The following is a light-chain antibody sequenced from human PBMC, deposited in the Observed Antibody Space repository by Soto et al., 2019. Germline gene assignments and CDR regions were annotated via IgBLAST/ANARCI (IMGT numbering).Light chain of an antibody. J-gene: IGKJ1*01. CDR2: KPS. Sequence: DIQMTQSPSTLSASVGDRATISCRASPNIGRWLAWYQQKPGKVPKLLIYKPSSLQSGVPPRFSGSGSGTDFTLTISSLQPDDFATYFCHQYNSYSRTFGQGTMVEIK. CDR3: HQYNSYSRT. V-gene: IGKV1-5*03. CDR1: PNIGRW.